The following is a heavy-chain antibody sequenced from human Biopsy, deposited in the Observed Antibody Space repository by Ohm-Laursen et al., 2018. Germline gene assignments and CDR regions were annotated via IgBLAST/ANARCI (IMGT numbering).Heavy chain of an antibody. CDR1: GKTFSDYQ. J-gene: IGHJ4*02. CDR3: GNEVRGRDY. Sequence: PPGTLSLTCAVFGKTFSDYQWSWIRQPPGKGLEWIGQINQAGTTNYNPSPKSRVSISADASKYEFSLRLTSVTAADTAVYLCGNEVRGRDYWGLGAQVTVSS. D-gene: IGHD2-15*01. CDR2: INQAGTT. V-gene: IGHV4-34*08.